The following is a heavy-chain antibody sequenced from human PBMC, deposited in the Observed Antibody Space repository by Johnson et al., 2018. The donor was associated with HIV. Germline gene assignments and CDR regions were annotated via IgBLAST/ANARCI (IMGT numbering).Heavy chain of an antibody. Sequence: QVQLVESGGGVVQPGRSLRLSCAASGFTFISYAMHWVRQAPGKGLEWVAVISYDGSNKYYADSVKGRFTISRDNSKNTLYVQMNSLRDEATAVYYCAMERMGVFDIWGQGTMVTGSS. V-gene: IGHV3-30-3*01. J-gene: IGHJ3*02. CDR1: GFTFISYA. CDR3: AMERMGVFDI. D-gene: IGHD1-26*01. CDR2: ISYDGSNK.